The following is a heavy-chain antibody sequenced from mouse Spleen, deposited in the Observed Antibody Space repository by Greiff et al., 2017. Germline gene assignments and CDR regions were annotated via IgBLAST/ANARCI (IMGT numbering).Heavy chain of an antibody. J-gene: IGHJ1*01. V-gene: IGHV5-9-3*01. CDR3: ARAGVYWYFDV. CDR2: ISSGGSYT. CDR1: GFTFSSYA. Sequence: EVHLVESGGGLVKPGGSLKLSCAASGFTFSSYAMSWVRQTPEQRLEWVATISSGGSYTYYPDSVKGRFTISRDNAKNTLYLQMSSVRSEDTAMYYCARAGVYWYFDVWGAGTTVTVSS.